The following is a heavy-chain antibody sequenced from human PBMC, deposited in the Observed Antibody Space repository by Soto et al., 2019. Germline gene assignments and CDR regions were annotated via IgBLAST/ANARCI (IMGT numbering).Heavy chain of an antibody. D-gene: IGHD3-10*01. CDR2: INHSGST. J-gene: IGHJ4*02. CDR1: GGSFSGYY. Sequence: SETLSLTCAVYGGSFSGYYWSWIRQPPGKGLEWIGQINHSGSTNYNPSLKSRVTISVDTSKNQFSLKLSSVTAADTAVYYCARQTYDYSSGSYSPFDYWGQGTLVTVSS. V-gene: IGHV4-34*01. CDR3: ARQTYDYSSGSYSPFDY.